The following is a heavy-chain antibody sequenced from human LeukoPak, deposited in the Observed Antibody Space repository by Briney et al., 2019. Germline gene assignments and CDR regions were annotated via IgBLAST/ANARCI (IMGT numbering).Heavy chain of an antibody. Sequence: GGSLRLSCAASGFTFSDYYMSWIRQAPGKGLEWVSYISSSGSTIYYADSVKGRFTISRDNAKNSLYLQMNSLRAEDTAVYYCAKVRHSSSWYPGGLFDYWGQGTLVTVSS. D-gene: IGHD6-13*01. CDR1: GFTFSDYY. V-gene: IGHV3-11*01. J-gene: IGHJ4*02. CDR3: AKVRHSSSWYPGGLFDY. CDR2: ISSSGSTI.